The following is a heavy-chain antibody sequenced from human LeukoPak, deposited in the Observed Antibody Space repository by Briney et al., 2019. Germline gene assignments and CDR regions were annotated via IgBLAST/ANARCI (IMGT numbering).Heavy chain of an antibody. CDR2: ISTTGSTI. J-gene: IGHJ4*02. V-gene: IGHV3-48*01. Sequence: PGGSLRLSCAASGFSFSSYSMNWVRQAPGKGLEWVSYISTTGSTIYYADSVKGRFTISRDNAKNSLYLQMNSLRAEDTAVYYCARDLGYDFLTGFYSTAFDYWGQGTLVSVSS. D-gene: IGHD3-9*01. CDR1: GFSFSSYS. CDR3: ARDLGYDFLTGFYSTAFDY.